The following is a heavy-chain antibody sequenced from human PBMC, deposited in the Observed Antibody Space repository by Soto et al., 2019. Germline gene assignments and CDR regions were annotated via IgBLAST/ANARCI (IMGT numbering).Heavy chain of an antibody. V-gene: IGHV3-48*01. Sequence: GGSLRLSCAASGFTFSSYSMNWVRQAPGKGLEWVSYISSSSSTIYYADSVKGRFTISRDNAKNSLYLQMNSLRAEDTAVYYCARDGHALYYYYYMDVWGKGTTVTVSS. CDR1: GFTFSSYS. CDR3: ARDGHALYYYYYMDV. J-gene: IGHJ6*03. CDR2: ISSSSSTI.